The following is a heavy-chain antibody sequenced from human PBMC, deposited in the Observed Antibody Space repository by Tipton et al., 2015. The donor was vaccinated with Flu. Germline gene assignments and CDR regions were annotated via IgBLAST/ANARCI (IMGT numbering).Heavy chain of an antibody. Sequence: TLSLTCSVSGASISSGGYYWTWIRQLPGKGLEWIGHIYYSGTTLYNPSLKSRLTISIDTSKNQFSLNLNSMTVADTAVYFCARDGRPYCDTTGCHSPLVFDIWGQGTMVTVSS. V-gene: IGHV4-31*03. CDR2: IYYSGTT. D-gene: IGHD2-2*02. J-gene: IGHJ3*02. CDR1: GASISSGGYY. CDR3: ARDGRPYCDTTGCHSPLVFDI.